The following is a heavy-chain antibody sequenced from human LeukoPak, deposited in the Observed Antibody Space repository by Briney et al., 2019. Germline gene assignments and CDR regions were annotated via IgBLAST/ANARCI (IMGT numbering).Heavy chain of an antibody. Sequence: GGSLRLSCAASGFTFSDYSMNWVRQAPGKGLEWVSSISRRSRHVYYAGSVKGRFTISRDDARNSLYLQMNSLRAEDTAVYYCAKVGSTSPAFDYWGQGTLVTVSS. CDR3: AKVGSTSPAFDY. CDR1: GFTFSDYS. J-gene: IGHJ4*02. CDR2: ISRRSRHV. V-gene: IGHV3-21*04. D-gene: IGHD2-2*01.